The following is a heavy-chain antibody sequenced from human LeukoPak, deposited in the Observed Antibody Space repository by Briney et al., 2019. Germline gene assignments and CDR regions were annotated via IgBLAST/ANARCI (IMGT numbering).Heavy chain of an antibody. D-gene: IGHD2-2*01. CDR3: ARVRGYCSSTSCHGHNWFDP. Sequence: GGSLRLSCAASGFTFSSYSMNWVRQAPGKGLEWVSSISSSSSYIYYADSVKGRFTISRDNAKNSLYLQMNSLRAEDTAVYYCARVRGYCSSTSCHGHNWFDPWGQGTLVTVSS. CDR2: ISSSSSYI. J-gene: IGHJ5*02. V-gene: IGHV3-21*04. CDR1: GFTFSSYS.